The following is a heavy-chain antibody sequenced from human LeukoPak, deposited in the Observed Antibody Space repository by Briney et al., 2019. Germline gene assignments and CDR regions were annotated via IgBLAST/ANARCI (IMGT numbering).Heavy chain of an antibody. V-gene: IGHV1-2*02. J-gene: IGHJ4*02. Sequence: ASVKVSCKGSGYTFTTYYMDWVRQAPGQGLEWMGRINPNSGGTNYAQKFQGRVTMTGDTSISTAYMELIGLTSDDTAVYYCASGLGGNYPGNWGQGTQVTVSS. D-gene: IGHD2-21*01. CDR2: INPNSGGT. CDR1: GYTFTTYY. CDR3: ASGLGGNYPGN.